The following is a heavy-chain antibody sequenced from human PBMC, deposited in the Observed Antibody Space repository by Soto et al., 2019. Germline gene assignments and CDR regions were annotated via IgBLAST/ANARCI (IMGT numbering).Heavy chain of an antibody. V-gene: IGHV4-30-4*01. CDR3: ARQLSGSYPYDY. CDR1: GGSISSGDSY. D-gene: IGHD3-10*01. CDR2: ISYSGST. Sequence: QVQLQESGPGLVKPSQTLSLTCSVSGGSISSGDSYWSWIRQPPGKDLEWIGLISYSGSTSYNPSRKSRVTISLDTSKNQFSLTLSSVTAADTAVYYCARQLSGSYPYDYWGQGTLVTVSS. J-gene: IGHJ4*02.